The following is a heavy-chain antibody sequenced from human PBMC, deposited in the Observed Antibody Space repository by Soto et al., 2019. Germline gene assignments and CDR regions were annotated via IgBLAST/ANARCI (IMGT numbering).Heavy chain of an antibody. V-gene: IGHV4-59*01. CDR1: GGSISSYY. D-gene: IGHD3-16*02. CDR2: IYYSGST. CDR3: ARTDLEVISFAY. J-gene: IGHJ4*02. Sequence: SETLSLTCTVSGGSISSYYWSWIRQPPGKGLEWIGYIYYSGSTNYNPSLKSRVTISVDTSKNQFSLKLSSVTAADTAVYYCARTDLEVISFAYWGQGTLVTVSS.